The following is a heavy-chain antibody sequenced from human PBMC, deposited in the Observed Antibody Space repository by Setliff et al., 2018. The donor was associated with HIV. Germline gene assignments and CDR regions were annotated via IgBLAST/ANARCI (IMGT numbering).Heavy chain of an antibody. J-gene: IGHJ6*03. CDR3: GKAPYPQYYYYYMDV. D-gene: IGHD3-16*01. Sequence: PGGSLRLSCAASGFTFSSYSMNWVRQAPGKGLEWVSYISGDTRIINYADSVKGRFTISRDNSKNTLYLQMNSLRAEDTAVYYCGKAPYPQYYYYYMDVWGKGTTVT. CDR1: GFTFSSYS. CDR2: ISGDTRII. V-gene: IGHV3-48*01.